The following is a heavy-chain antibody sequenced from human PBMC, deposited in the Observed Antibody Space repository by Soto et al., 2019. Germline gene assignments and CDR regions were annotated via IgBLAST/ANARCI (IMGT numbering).Heavy chain of an antibody. J-gene: IGHJ6*02. D-gene: IGHD6-6*01. Sequence: TSETLSLTCTVSGGSISSGDYYWSWIRQPPGKGLEWIGHIYYSGSTYYNPSLKSRVTISVDTSKNQFSLKLSSVTAADTAVYYCARDGSSLLAPYYYGMDVWGQGTTVTVSS. CDR2: IYYSGST. V-gene: IGHV4-30-4*01. CDR3: ARDGSSLLAPYYYGMDV. CDR1: GGSISSGDYY.